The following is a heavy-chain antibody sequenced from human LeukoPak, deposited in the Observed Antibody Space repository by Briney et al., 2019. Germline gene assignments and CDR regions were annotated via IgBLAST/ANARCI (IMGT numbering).Heavy chain of an antibody. CDR3: AREALIAVAGNFDY. V-gene: IGHV1-2*02. J-gene: IGHJ4*02. Sequence: ASVKVSCKASGYTFTGYYMHWVRQAPGQGLEWMGWINPNSGGTNYAQKFQGRVTMTRDTSTSTAYMELSRLRSDDTAVYYCAREALIAVAGNFDYWGQGTLVTVSS. CDR2: INPNSGGT. D-gene: IGHD6-19*01. CDR1: GYTFTGYY.